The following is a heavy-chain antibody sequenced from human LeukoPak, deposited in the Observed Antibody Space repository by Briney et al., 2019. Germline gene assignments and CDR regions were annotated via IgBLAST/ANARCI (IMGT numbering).Heavy chain of an antibody. J-gene: IGHJ4*02. CDR1: GGSISNYL. CDR2: ISSSGT. V-gene: IGHV4-59*13. Sequence: SSETLSLTCTVSGGSISNYLLGWVRPSPGQGTGWVGYISSSGTNYNPSLGSRVTISVDTSKNQFSLKLSSVTAADTAVYYCARDKSLRGNWFGNDYWGRGTLVTVSS. CDR3: ARDKSLRGNWFGNDY. D-gene: IGHD3-10*01.